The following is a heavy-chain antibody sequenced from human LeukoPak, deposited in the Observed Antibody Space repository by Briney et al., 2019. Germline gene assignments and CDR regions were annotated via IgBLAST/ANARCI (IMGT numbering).Heavy chain of an antibody. CDR3: ARGRGYYDILTGYFSFGY. CDR1: GGSFSGYY. D-gene: IGHD3-9*01. J-gene: IGHJ4*02. V-gene: IGHV4-34*01. Sequence: PSETLSLTCAVYGGSFSGYYWSWIRQPPGKGLEWIGEINHSGSTNYNPSLKSRVTISVDTSKNQFSLKLSSVTAADTAVYYCARGRGYYDILTGYFSFGYWGQGTLVTVSS. CDR2: INHSGST.